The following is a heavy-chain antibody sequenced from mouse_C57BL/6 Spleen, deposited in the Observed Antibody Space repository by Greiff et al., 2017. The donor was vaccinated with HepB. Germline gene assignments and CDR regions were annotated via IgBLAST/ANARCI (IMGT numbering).Heavy chain of an antibody. Sequence: VKLQESGAELVRPGASVTLSCKASGYTFTDYEMHWVKQTPVHGLEWIGAIDPETGGTAYNQKFKGKAILTADKSSSTAYMELRSLTSEDSAVYYCTRWGNLYAMDYWGQGTSVTVSS. CDR1: GYTFTDYE. D-gene: IGHD2-1*01. J-gene: IGHJ4*01. V-gene: IGHV1-15*01. CDR2: IDPETGGT. CDR3: TRWGNLYAMDY.